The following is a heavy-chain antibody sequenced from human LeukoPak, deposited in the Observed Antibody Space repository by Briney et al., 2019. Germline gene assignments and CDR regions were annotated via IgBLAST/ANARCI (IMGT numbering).Heavy chain of an antibody. V-gene: IGHV4-59*12. D-gene: IGHD6-19*01. CDR3: ARDIAVAGPGY. CDR1: GGSISSYY. Sequence: SETLSLTCTVSGGSISSYYWSWIRQPPGKGLEWIGYIYYSGSTNYNPSLKSRVTISVDTSKNQFSLKLSSVTAADTAVYYCARDIAVAGPGYWGQGTLVTVSS. CDR2: IYYSGST. J-gene: IGHJ4*02.